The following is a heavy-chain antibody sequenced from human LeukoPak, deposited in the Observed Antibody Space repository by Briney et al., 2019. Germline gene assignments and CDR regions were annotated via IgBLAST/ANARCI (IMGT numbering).Heavy chain of an antibody. J-gene: IGHJ4*02. CDR3: ARGVWWPHSGLDY. CDR2: ISADNGNT. Sequence: ASVKVSCKASGYTFSSYGISWVRQAPGQGLEWMGWISADNGNTKYADKLQGRVTMTTDTSTTTAYMEPRSLRSDDTAVYYCARGVWWPHSGLDYWGQGTLVTVSS. D-gene: IGHD4/OR15-4a*01. CDR1: GYTFSSYG. V-gene: IGHV1-18*01.